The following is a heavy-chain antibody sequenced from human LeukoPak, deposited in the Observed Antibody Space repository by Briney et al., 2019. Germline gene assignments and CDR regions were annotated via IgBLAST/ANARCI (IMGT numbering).Heavy chain of an antibody. CDR1: GFTFDDYA. CDR3: AKVPDYGDFIFDY. Sequence: GGSLRLSCAASGFTFDDYAMHWVRQAPGKGLEWVSLISGDGTRTYYADSVNGRFTISRDNSKNSLYLQMNSLRTADTALYYCAKVPDYGDFIFDYWGQGTLVTVSS. J-gene: IGHJ4*02. V-gene: IGHV3-43*02. CDR2: ISGDGTRT. D-gene: IGHD4-17*01.